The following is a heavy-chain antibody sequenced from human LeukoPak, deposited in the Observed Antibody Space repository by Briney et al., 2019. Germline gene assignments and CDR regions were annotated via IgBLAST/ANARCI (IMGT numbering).Heavy chain of an antibody. CDR1: GFTFNNYA. D-gene: IGHD2/OR15-2a*01. Sequence: GGSLRLSCAASGFTFNNYAMNWVRQAPGKGLEWVSGVSGGGDRTSYADSVKGRFTISRDNSKNTLFLHMNSLRVEDTAVYYCAKSDHFRDAFDFRGQGTLVTVSS. J-gene: IGHJ4*02. V-gene: IGHV3-23*01. CDR2: VSGGGDRT. CDR3: AKSDHFRDAFDF.